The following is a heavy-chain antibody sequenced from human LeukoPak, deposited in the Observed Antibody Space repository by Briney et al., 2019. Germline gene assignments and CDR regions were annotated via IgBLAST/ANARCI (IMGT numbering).Heavy chain of an antibody. CDR2: IKQDGSEK. V-gene: IGHV3-7*01. CDR3: AITKGIAVAGSPFDY. Sequence: GGSLRLSCAASGFTFSSYWMSWVRQAPGKGLEWVANIKQDGSEKYYVDSVKGRFTISRDNAKNSLYLQMNSLRVEDTAVYYCAITKGIAVAGSPFDYWGQGTLVTVSS. CDR1: GFTFSSYW. D-gene: IGHD6-19*01. J-gene: IGHJ4*02.